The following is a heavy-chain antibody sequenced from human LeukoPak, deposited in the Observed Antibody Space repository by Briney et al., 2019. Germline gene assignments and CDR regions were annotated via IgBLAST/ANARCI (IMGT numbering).Heavy chain of an antibody. V-gene: IGHV4-34*01. CDR2: INHSGST. Sequence: SETLSLTCAVYGGSFSGYYWSRIRQPPGKGLEWIGEINHSGSTNYNPSLKSRVTISVDTSKNQFSLKLRSVTAADMAVYYCASRPFPASLVYWGQGTLVTVSS. CDR3: ASRPFPASLVY. CDR1: GGSFSGYY. J-gene: IGHJ4*02. D-gene: IGHD2-2*01.